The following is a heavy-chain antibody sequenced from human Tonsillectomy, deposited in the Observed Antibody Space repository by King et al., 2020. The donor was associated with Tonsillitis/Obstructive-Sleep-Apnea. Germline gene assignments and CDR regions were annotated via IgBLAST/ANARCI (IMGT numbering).Heavy chain of an antibody. CDR2: SIPIFGTA. D-gene: IGHD3-3*01. CDR3: ARVTRVWSGYYDGVWYFDY. Sequence: QLVQSGAEVKKPGSSVKVSCKASGGTFSSYAISWVRQAPGQGLEWMGGSIPIFGTANYAQKVQGRVTITADESTSTAYMEVSSLRSEDTAVYYCARVTRVWSGYYDGVWYFDYWGQGTLVTVSS. J-gene: IGHJ4*02. CDR1: GGTFSSYA. V-gene: IGHV1-69*01.